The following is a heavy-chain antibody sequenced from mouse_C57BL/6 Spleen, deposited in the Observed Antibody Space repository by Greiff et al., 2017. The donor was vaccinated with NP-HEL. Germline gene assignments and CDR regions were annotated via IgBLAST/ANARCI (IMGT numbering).Heavy chain of an antibody. V-gene: IGHV1-7*01. CDR3: ATYDGVPRGYFDV. CDR2: INPSSGYT. D-gene: IGHD2-3*01. CDR1: GYTFTSYW. Sequence: VQLQQSGAELAKPGASVKLSCKASGYTFTSYWMHWVKQRPGQGLEWIGYINPSSGYTKYNQKFKDKATLTADKSSSTAYMQLSSLTYEDSAVYYCATYDGVPRGYFDVWGTGTTVTVSS. J-gene: IGHJ1*03.